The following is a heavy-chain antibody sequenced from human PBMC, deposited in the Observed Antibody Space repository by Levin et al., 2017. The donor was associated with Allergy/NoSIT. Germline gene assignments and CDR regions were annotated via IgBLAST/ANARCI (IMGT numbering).Heavy chain of an antibody. V-gene: IGHV1-2*02. CDR1: GYTFTGYY. D-gene: IGHD2-15*01. CDR2: INPNNGDT. J-gene: IGHJ4*02. Sequence: AASVKVSCKASGYTFTGYYMHWVRQAPGQGLEWMGWINPNNGDTRYAQKFQGRVTMTRDTAISTAYMELSRLISDDTAVYYCAKVGAGSCCHFDYWGQGTLVTVSS. CDR3: AKVGAGSCCHFDY.